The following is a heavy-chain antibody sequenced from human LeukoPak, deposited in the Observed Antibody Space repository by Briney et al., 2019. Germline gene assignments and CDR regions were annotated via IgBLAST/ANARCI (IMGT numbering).Heavy chain of an antibody. CDR2: IYYSGST. Sequence: PSETLSLTCTVSGYSISSGYYWGWIRQPPGKGLEWIGYIYYSGSTNYNPSLKSRVTISVDTSKNQFSLKLSSVTAADTAVYYCARTSYYYDSSGYYYPYYFDYWGQGTLVTVSS. D-gene: IGHD3-22*01. V-gene: IGHV4-61*01. J-gene: IGHJ4*02. CDR3: ARTSYYYDSSGYYYPYYFDY. CDR1: GYSISSGYY.